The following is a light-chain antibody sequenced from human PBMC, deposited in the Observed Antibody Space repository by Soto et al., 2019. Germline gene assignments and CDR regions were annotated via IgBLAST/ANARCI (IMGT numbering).Light chain of an antibody. CDR1: QSVSSSY. V-gene: IGKV3-20*01. Sequence: EIVLTQSPGTLSLSPGERATLSCRASQSVSSSYLAWYQQKPGQAPRLLIYGASSRATGIPDRFSGSGSGTDFTLTISRLELEDFAVYYCQQYGSSPPMYTFGQGTKLDIK. CDR2: GAS. J-gene: IGKJ2*01. CDR3: QQYGSSPPMYT.